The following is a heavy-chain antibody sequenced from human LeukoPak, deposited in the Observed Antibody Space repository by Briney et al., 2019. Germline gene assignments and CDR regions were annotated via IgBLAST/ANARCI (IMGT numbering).Heavy chain of an antibody. CDR2: IRSKAYGGTT. Sequence: GGSLRLSCTASGFTFGDYAMSWFRQAPGKGLEWVGFIRSKAYGGTTEYAASVKGGFTISRDDSKSIAYLQMNGLKTEDTAVYYCTREGDSSGYNFDYWGQGTLVTVSS. V-gene: IGHV3-49*03. CDR1: GFTFGDYA. CDR3: TREGDSSGYNFDY. J-gene: IGHJ4*02. D-gene: IGHD3-22*01.